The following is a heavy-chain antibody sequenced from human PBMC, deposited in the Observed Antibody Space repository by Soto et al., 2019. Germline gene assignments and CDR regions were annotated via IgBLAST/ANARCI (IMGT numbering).Heavy chain of an antibody. J-gene: IGHJ4*02. V-gene: IGHV4-34*01. CDR2: IYHSRST. Sequence: QVQLQQWGAGLLKPSETLSLTCTVYGGSFSGYYGSWIRQPPAEGLEWIGEIYHSRSTSYSPSIKTRVTLSVDTSKSKFSLKLSSLTAADTAVYYCARGRGDFGDYGPFDYWGRGTLVTVSS. D-gene: IGHD4-17*01. CDR1: GGSFSGYY. CDR3: ARGRGDFGDYGPFDY.